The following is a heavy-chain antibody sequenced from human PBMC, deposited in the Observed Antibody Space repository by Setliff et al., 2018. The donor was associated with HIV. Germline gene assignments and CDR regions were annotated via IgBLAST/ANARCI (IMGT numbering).Heavy chain of an antibody. CDR1: CASVSTTGYY. J-gene: IGHJ3*02. Sequence: LSLTCTVSCASVSTTGYYWGWLRQSPGKGLQWIGTTFYSGSTYYNPSLKSRVTISLDTSNNDFSLTLTSVTAADTALYFCATYLGDNYLDGAFDIWGRGTMVTVSS. D-gene: IGHD2-21*02. CDR3: ATYLGDNYLDGAFDI. V-gene: IGHV4-39*02. CDR2: TFYSGST.